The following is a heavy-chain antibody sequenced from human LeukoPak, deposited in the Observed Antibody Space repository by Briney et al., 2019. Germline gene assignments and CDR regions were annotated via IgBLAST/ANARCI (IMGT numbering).Heavy chain of an antibody. V-gene: IGHV5-51*01. D-gene: IGHD2-15*01. CDR3: ARPKTGYCSGGSCYFDY. CDR1: GCLFTSYW. Sequence: GESLQISCQGSGCLFTSYWIGWVRQLPGKGLEWMGIIYPGDSDTRYSPSFQGQVTISADKSISTAYLQWSSLKASDTAMYYCARPKTGYCSGGSCYFDYWGQGTLVTVSS. J-gene: IGHJ4*02. CDR2: IYPGDSDT.